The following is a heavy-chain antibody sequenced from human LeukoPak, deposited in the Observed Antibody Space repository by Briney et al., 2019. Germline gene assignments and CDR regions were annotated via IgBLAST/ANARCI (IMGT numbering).Heavy chain of an antibody. Sequence: GGSLRLSCAAFGFTFSNYWMYWVRQAPGKGLVWVSRINSDGSITSDADSVKGRFTISRDNAKNTLYLQMNSLRAEDTAVYYCARVMGSSTYHAFDIWGQGIMVTVSS. CDR2: INSDGSIT. D-gene: IGHD1-26*01. V-gene: IGHV3-74*01. CDR1: GFTFSNYW. CDR3: ARVMGSSTYHAFDI. J-gene: IGHJ3*02.